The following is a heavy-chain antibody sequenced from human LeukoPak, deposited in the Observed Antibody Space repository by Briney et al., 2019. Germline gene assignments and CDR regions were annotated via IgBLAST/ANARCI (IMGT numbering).Heavy chain of an antibody. J-gene: IGHJ4*02. CDR1: GXIFTSNW. CDR3: TRGLSTAAN. V-gene: IGHV3-7*05. CDR2: IKQDGSDK. D-gene: IGHD4-17*01. Sequence: GGSLRLSCAASGXIFTSNWMSWVRQAPGKGLEWVANIKQDGSDKYYVDSVKGRFTISRDNAKNSVYLQMNSLRAEDTAVYYCTRGLSTAANWGQGALVTVSS.